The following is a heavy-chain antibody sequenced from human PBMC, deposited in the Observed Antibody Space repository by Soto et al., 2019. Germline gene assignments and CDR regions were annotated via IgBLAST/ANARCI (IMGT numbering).Heavy chain of an antibody. J-gene: IGHJ5*02. CDR3: ARDQEYSTSGLYWFDL. V-gene: IGHV1-18*04. D-gene: IGHD6-6*01. CDR2: ISAYNGDT. Sequence: ASVKVSCKASGYTFTSFGITWVRQAPGQDLEWMGWISAYNGDTNYAPRLQGRVTMTTDTSTTTVYMELKNLKSDDTAVYYCARDQEYSTSGLYWFDLWGQGTLVTISS. CDR1: GYTFTSFG.